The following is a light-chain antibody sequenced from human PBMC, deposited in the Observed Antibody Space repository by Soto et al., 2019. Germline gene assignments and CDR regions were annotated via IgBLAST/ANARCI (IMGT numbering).Light chain of an antibody. V-gene: IGKV1-39*01. CDR1: QSISSY. Sequence: DIQMTQSPSSLSASVGDRVTITCRASQSISSYLNWYQQKPRKAPKLLIYAASSLQSGVQSRFSGSGSATDFTLSISRLQPEEFATYYCQQSYSTPPTFGQGTKLEIK. CDR2: AAS. CDR3: QQSYSTPPT. J-gene: IGKJ2*01.